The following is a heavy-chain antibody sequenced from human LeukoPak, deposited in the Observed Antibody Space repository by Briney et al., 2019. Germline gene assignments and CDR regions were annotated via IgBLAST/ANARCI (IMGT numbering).Heavy chain of an antibody. V-gene: IGHV3-53*01. J-gene: IGHJ4*02. D-gene: IGHD6-13*01. CDR1: GFTVSSNY. Sequence: GGSLRLSCAASGFTVSSNYMSWVRQAPGKGLEWVSVIYSGGSTYYADSVKGRFTISRDNSKNTLYLQMNSLRAEDTAVYYCASLRGAYSSSWYENYWGQGTLVTVSS. CDR2: IYSGGST. CDR3: ASLRGAYSSSWYENY.